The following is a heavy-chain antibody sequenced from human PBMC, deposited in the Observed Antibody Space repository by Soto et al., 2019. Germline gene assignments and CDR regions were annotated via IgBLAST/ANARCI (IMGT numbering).Heavy chain of an antibody. D-gene: IGHD6-19*01. CDR3: VRGSGWYYY. J-gene: IGHJ4*02. CDR1: GGSISSYY. Sequence: SETLSLTCTVSGGSISSYYWSWIRQPPGKGLEWIGYIYSTGSTNYNPSLKSRVTISVDTSKNQFSLNLRSVTAADTAVYYCVRGSGWYYYWGQGTLVTVSS. V-gene: IGHV4-59*01. CDR2: IYSTGST.